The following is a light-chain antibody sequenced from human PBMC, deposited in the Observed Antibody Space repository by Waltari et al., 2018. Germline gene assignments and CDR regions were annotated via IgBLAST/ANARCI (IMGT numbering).Light chain of an antibody. V-gene: IGKV2-30*02. CDR2: KVS. CDR3: MQGTHWPWT. CDR1: QSLVHSDGNTY. J-gene: IGKJ1*01. Sequence: DVVMTQSPLSLPVTLGQPASISCSSSQSLVHSDGNTYLNWFHQRPGQSPRRLIYKVSNRDSGVPDRFSGSGSGTDFTLKISRVDAEDVGVYYCMQGTHWPWTFGQGTKVEIK.